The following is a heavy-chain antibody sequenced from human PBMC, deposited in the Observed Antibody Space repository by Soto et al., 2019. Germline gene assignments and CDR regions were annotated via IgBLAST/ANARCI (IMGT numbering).Heavy chain of an antibody. D-gene: IGHD2-15*01. CDR1: GYTFTSYA. V-gene: IGHV1-3*01. CDR3: ARVRGSATPLYVMAV. Sequence: ASVKVSCKASGYTFTSYAMHWVRQAPGQRLEWMGWINAGNGNTKYSQKFQGRVTITRDTSASTAYMELSSLRSEDTAVYYCARVRGSATPLYVMAVWGQGTTVTVSS. J-gene: IGHJ6*02. CDR2: INAGNGNT.